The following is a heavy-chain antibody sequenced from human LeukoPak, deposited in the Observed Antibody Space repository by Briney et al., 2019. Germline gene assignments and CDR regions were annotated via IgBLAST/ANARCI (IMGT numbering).Heavy chain of an antibody. CDR3: AXXXXXRYYYDSSAFRYYFDY. D-gene: IGHD3-22*01. CDR2: ISAYNGHT. V-gene: IGHV1-18*01. CDR1: GYTFTNHG. J-gene: IGHJ4*02. Sequence: ASVKVSCKASGYTFTNHGITWVRQAPGQGLEWMGWISAYNGHTNYAQKLQGRVTMTTDTSTSTAYMELRSLRSDDSAVYYCAXXXXXRYYYDSSAFRYYFDYWGQGTLVTVSS.